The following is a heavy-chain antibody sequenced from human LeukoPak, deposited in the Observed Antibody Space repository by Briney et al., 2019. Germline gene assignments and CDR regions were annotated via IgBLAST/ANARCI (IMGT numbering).Heavy chain of an antibody. CDR2: ISTSGST. D-gene: IGHD3-22*01. CDR3: AGPYDSSGYYYNDAFDM. Sequence: PSQTLSLTCTVSGGSISRGNYYWSWIRQPAGKGLEWIGRISTSGSTNYNPSLKSRVTISVDTSKNQLSLKLSSVTAADTAVYYCAGPYDSSGYYYNDAFDMWGQGTMVTVSS. V-gene: IGHV4-61*02. CDR1: GGSISRGNYY. J-gene: IGHJ3*02.